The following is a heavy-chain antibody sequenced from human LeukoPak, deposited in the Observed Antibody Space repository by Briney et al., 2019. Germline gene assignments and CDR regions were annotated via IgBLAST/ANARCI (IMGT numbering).Heavy chain of an antibody. J-gene: IGHJ4*02. D-gene: IGHD6-19*01. CDR2: IYLCDSDT. CDR1: GYSFTSYW. Sequence: GESLKITCKGSGYSFTSYWIGWVRQMHGKGLEWMEIIYLCDSDTRYSPSFQGQVTFSADKSISTAYLRWSSLKASETAIYYCARQTSSGPYFDYWGQGTLVTVSS. V-gene: IGHV5-51*01. CDR3: ARQTSSGPYFDY.